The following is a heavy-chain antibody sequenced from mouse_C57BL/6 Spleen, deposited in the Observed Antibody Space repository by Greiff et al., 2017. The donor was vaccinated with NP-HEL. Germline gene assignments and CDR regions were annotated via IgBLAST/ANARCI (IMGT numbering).Heavy chain of an antibody. Sequence: EVQVVESGEGLVKPGGSLKLSCAASGFTFSSYAMSWVRQTPEKRLEWVAYISSGGAYIYYADTVKGRFTISRDNARNTLYLQMSSLKSEDTAMYYCTRGTVVAHYAMDYWGQGTSVTVSS. D-gene: IGHD1-1*01. V-gene: IGHV5-9-1*02. CDR3: TRGTVVAHYAMDY. CDR2: ISSGGAYI. J-gene: IGHJ4*01. CDR1: GFTFSSYA.